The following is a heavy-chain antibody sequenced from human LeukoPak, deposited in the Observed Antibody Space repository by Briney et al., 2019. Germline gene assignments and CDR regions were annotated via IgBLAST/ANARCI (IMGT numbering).Heavy chain of an antibody. CDR3: ASQYSSSHPAPFDY. Sequence: SETLSLTCTVSGGSISSGSYYRSWIRQPAGKGLEWIGRIYTSGSTNYNPSLKSRVTISVDTSKNQFSLKLSSVTAADTAVYYCASQYSSSHPAPFDYWGQGTLVTVSS. CDR1: GGSISSGSYY. J-gene: IGHJ4*02. V-gene: IGHV4-61*02. D-gene: IGHD6-6*01. CDR2: IYTSGST.